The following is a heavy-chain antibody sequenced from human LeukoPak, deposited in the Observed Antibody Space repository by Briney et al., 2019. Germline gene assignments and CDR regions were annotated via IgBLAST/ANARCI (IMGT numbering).Heavy chain of an antibody. J-gene: IGHJ4*02. CDR1: GGSISSYY. V-gene: IGHV4-59*01. Sequence: SETLSLTCTVSGGSISSYYWSWIRQPPGKGLEWIGYIYYSGSTNYNPSLKSRVTISVDTSKNQFSLKMSSVTAADTAVYYCARVYYDSSGYYYFDYWGQGTLVTVSS. D-gene: IGHD3-22*01. CDR3: ARVYYDSSGYYYFDY. CDR2: IYYSGST.